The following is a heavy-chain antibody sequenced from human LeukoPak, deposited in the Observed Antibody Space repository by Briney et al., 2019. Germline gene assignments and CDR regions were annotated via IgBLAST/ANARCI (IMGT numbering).Heavy chain of an antibody. J-gene: IGHJ4*02. Sequence: GGSLRLSCAASGFTFSSYGMHWVRQAPGKGLEWVAVISYDGSNKYYADSVKGRFTISRDNAKNSLFLEMNSLRDEDTAVYYCAREISGILGFDYWGRGTLVTVSS. CDR2: ISYDGSNK. CDR1: GFTFSSYG. V-gene: IGHV3-30*03. D-gene: IGHD6-13*01. CDR3: AREISGILGFDY.